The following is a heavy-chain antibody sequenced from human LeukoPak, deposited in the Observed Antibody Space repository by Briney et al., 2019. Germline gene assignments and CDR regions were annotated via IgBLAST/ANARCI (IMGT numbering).Heavy chain of an antibody. CDR3: ARRDYFDP. CDR1: GFTVSSNY. D-gene: IGHD4-11*01. CDR2: IYSGGTT. Sequence: PGGSLRLSCAASGFTVSSNYMSWVRQAPGKGLEWVSVIYSGGTTYYADSVKGRFTISRDNGKNTLYLQMNSLRAEDTAVYYCARRDYFDPWGQGTLVTVSS. J-gene: IGHJ5*02. V-gene: IGHV3-66*01.